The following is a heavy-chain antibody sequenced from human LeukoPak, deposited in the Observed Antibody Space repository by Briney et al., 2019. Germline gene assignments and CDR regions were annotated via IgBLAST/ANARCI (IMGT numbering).Heavy chain of an antibody. D-gene: IGHD4-17*01. CDR1: ANTFTDYY. Sequence: ASVNVSCKASANTFTDYYMHWVRQAPGQGLEWMGIFNPAGGRTSYAQKFQGRVTITRDTSTSTLYMELSSLRSEDTAVYYCARDQAAVTTPLDWAFALWGRGTLVTVSS. CDR3: ARDQAAVTTPLDWAFAL. CDR2: FNPAGGRT. J-gene: IGHJ2*01. V-gene: IGHV1-46*01.